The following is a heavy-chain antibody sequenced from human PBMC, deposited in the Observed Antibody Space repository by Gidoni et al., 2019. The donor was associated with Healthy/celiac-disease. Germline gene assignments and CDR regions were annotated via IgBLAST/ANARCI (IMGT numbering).Heavy chain of an antibody. D-gene: IGHD3-22*01. J-gene: IGHJ6*02. CDR1: GGSISSGGYY. CDR3: ARGWSDWGIVVTYGYGMDV. V-gene: IGHV4-31*03. Sequence: QVQLQESGPGLVKPSQTLSLTCPVSGGSISSGGYYWSWIRQHPGKGLEWIGYIYYSGSTYYNPSLKSRVTISVDTSKNQFSLKLSSVTAADTAVYYCARGWSDWGIVVTYGYGMDVWGQGTTVTVSS. CDR2: IYYSGST.